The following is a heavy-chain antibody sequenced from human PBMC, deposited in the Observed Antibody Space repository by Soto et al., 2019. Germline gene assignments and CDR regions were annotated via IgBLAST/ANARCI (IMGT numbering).Heavy chain of an antibody. CDR2: ISWNSGRI. J-gene: IGHJ4*02. CDR3: AKDMIPDRITISGAVNPFDY. D-gene: IGHD3-3*01. Sequence: EVQLVESGGGLVQPGRSLRLSCATSGFTFDDYVMHWVRQAPGKGLEWVSSISWNSGRIDYADSVKGRFTISRDNAHNSLYLLMHSLRTEDTALYYCAKDMIPDRITISGAVNPFDYWGQGTLVTVSS. CDR1: GFTFDDYV. V-gene: IGHV3-9*01.